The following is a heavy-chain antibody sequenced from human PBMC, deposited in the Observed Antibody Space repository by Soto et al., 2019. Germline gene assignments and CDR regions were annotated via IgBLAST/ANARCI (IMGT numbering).Heavy chain of an antibody. V-gene: IGHV1-69*06. CDR1: GGTFNSYA. J-gene: IGHJ4*02. CDR3: AGSITMVRGVITLFDY. D-gene: IGHD3-10*01. Sequence: SVKVSCKASGGTFNSYAISWVRQAPGQGLEWMGGIIPIFGTANYAQKFQGRVTITADKSTSTAYMELSSLRSEDTAVYYCAGSITMVRGVITLFDYWGQGTLVTVSS. CDR2: IIPIFGTA.